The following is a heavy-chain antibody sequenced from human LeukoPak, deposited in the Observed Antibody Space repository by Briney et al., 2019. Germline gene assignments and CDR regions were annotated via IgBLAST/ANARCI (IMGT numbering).Heavy chain of an antibody. CDR3: AKDEGGGDRLYYMDV. Sequence: PGGSLRLSCAASGITFSSYGMSWVRQAPGKGLEWVSSISSTGGTTYYADPVKGRFTISRDNSMNTLYLQMNSLRAEDTAVYYCAKDEGGGDRLYYMDVWGKGTAVTISS. CDR2: ISSTGGTT. V-gene: IGHV3-23*01. CDR1: GITFSSYG. J-gene: IGHJ6*03. D-gene: IGHD2-21*02.